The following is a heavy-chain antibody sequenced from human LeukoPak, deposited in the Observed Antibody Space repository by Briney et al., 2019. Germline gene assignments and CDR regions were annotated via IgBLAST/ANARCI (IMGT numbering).Heavy chain of an antibody. CDR3: ASGRTDIVVVPATLRNYYFDY. V-gene: IGHV1-69*06. CDR1: GGTFSSYD. J-gene: IGHJ4*02. Sequence: LWASVTVSCKASGGTFSSYDISWVRQAPGQGLEGMGGIMPISGTANYAQKFQGRVTITADKPTNTAYMELSSLRSEDTAVYYCASGRTDIVVVPATLRNYYFDYWGQGTLVAVSS. CDR2: IMPISGTA. D-gene: IGHD2-2*01.